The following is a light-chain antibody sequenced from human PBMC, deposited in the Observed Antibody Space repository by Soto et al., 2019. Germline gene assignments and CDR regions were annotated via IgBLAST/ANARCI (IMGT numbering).Light chain of an antibody. CDR3: QQRSNWPPIT. Sequence: DIVLTPPPATLSLSPGASATLSCRASQSISTYLAWYQQKPGQAPRLLIYDASNRATGIPVRFSGSGSGTDFTLTISSLEPEDFAVYYCQQRSNWPPITFGQGTRLEIK. V-gene: IGKV3-11*01. J-gene: IGKJ5*01. CDR2: DAS. CDR1: QSISTY.